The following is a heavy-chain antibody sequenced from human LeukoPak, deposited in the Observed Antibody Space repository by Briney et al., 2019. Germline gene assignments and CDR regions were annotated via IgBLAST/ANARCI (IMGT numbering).Heavy chain of an antibody. V-gene: IGHV4-59*10. Sequence: PSETLSLTCAVYGGSVSDCYWSWIRQPAGKGLEWIGRIYTSGSTNYNPSLKSRVTMSVDTSKNQFSLKLSSVTAADTAVYYCARKPAAIEEGYYYYYMDVWGKGTTVTVSS. J-gene: IGHJ6*03. CDR1: GGSVSDCY. CDR2: IYTSGST. D-gene: IGHD2-2*02. CDR3: ARKPAAIEEGYYYYYMDV.